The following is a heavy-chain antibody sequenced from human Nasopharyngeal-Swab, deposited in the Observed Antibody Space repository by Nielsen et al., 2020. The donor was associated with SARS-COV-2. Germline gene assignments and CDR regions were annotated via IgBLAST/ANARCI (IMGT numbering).Heavy chain of an antibody. D-gene: IGHD3-22*01. J-gene: IGHJ6*02. CDR3: AKHEINYYTLGV. CDR1: GFTFINFA. V-gene: IGHV3-23*03. Sequence: GGSLRLSCAASGFTFINFAMTWVRQPPGKGPEWVANIYSDGSGTFYADSEEGRFAISRDNSKNTVHLEMNSLRAEDTAVYYCAKHEINYYTLGVWVQGTTVTVSS. CDR2: IYSDGSGT.